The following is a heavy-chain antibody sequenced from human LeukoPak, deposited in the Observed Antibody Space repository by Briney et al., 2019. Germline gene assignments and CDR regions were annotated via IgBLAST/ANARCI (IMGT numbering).Heavy chain of an antibody. CDR2: INSDGSGT. D-gene: IGHD2-15*01. J-gene: IGHJ4*02. Sequence: GGSLRLSCAASGFTFSSYWFHWVRQAPGKGLVWVSRINSDGSGTTYADSVKGRFTISRDNAKSTLYLQMNSLRAEDTAVYYCAKGKAIVVVVAAIDYWGQGTLVTVSS. CDR1: GFTFSSYW. CDR3: AKGKAIVVVVAAIDY. V-gene: IGHV3-74*01.